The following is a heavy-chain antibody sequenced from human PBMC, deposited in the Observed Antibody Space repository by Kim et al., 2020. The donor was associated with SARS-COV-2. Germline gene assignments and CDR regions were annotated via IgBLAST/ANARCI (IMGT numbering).Heavy chain of an antibody. D-gene: IGHD3-16*01. CDR1: GFTFGDYA. J-gene: IGHJ6*02. Sequence: GGSLRLSCAASGFTFGDYAMHWVRQAPGNGLEWVSGISWNSGSIGYADSVKGRFTISRDNAKNSLYLQMNSLRAEDTALYYCAKDIGGLGSYYYYYGMDVWGQGTTGTVSS. CDR2: ISWNSGSI. V-gene: IGHV3-9*01. CDR3: AKDIGGLGSYYYYYGMDV.